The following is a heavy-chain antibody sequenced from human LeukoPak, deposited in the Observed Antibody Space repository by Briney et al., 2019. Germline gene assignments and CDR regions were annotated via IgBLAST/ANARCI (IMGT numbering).Heavy chain of an antibody. CDR3: AAGSGTLGYLDY. J-gene: IGHJ4*02. Sequence: GRSLRLSCAASGFTFSNYGMHWVRQAPGKGLEWVAVISYDGSNKYYADSVKGRFTISRDNSKNTLYLQMNSLRAEDTAVYYCAAGSGTLGYLDYWGQGTLVTVSS. CDR1: GFTFSNYG. D-gene: IGHD3-10*01. V-gene: IGHV3-30*03. CDR2: ISYDGSNK.